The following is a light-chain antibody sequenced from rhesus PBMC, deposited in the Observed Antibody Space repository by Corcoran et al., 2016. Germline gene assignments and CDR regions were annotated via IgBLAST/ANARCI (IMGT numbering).Light chain of an antibody. CDR1: ENVNNY. CDR2: KAS. J-gene: IGKJ3*01. Sequence: DIQMTQSPSSLSASVGDRVTITCRASENVNNYLNWYQQKPGKAPKHRIYKASTLQSGVPSRFSGRGSGTDYTFTISSLQPEDFATYYCQHGYGTPFTFGPGTKLDIK. CDR3: QHGYGTPFT. V-gene: IGKV1-74*01.